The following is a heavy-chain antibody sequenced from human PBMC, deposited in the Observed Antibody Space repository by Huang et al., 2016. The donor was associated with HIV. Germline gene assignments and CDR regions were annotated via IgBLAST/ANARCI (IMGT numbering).Heavy chain of an antibody. J-gene: IGHJ3*02. V-gene: IGHV1-24*01. CDR1: GYTLTELS. CDR3: AAGYDTYYDI. CDR2: VVPEHGET. D-gene: IGHD2-21*01. Sequence: QVQLVQSGAEVKKPGASVKVSCKVSGYTLTELSIHWVGQAPGKGLAWVGGVVPEHGETIYAQNCQGRVTMTEDTSTDTAYMELHSLRPEDTAVYYCAAGYDTYYDIWGQGTMVIASS.